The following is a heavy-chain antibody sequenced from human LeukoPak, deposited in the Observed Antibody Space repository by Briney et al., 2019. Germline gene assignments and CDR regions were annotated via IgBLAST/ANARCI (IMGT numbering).Heavy chain of an antibody. Sequence: SVKVSCKASGGTFSSYAISWVRQAPGQGLEWMGGIIPIFGTANYAQKFQGRVTITADESTSTAYMELSSLRSEDTALYYCARHRSGYYQQFDYWGQGTLVTVSS. V-gene: IGHV1-69*13. J-gene: IGHJ4*02. CDR3: ARHRSGYYQQFDY. CDR2: IIPIFGTA. D-gene: IGHD3-22*01. CDR1: GGTFSSYA.